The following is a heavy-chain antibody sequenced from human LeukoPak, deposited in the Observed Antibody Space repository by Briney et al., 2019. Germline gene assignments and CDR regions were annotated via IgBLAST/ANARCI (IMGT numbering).Heavy chain of an antibody. J-gene: IGHJ4*02. D-gene: IGHD3-10*01. Sequence: GGSLRLSCGASGVTVSSYGMSWVRQAPGKGLELVSTIIGSAVNTYYADSVKGRFTISRDDSKNTVYLQMNSLRAEDTAVYSCAKYTSGTSYRGLDQWGQGTLVTVSS. V-gene: IGHV3-23*01. CDR2: IIGSAVNT. CDR3: AKYTSGTSYRGLDQ. CDR1: GVTVSSYG.